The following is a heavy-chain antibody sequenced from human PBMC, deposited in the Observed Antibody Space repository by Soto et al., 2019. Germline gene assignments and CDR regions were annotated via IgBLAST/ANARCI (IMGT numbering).Heavy chain of an antibody. CDR2: ISSSSSYI. Sequence: WSLRLSCAASGFTFSSYSMNWVRQAPGKGLEWVSSISSSSSYIYYADSVKGRFTISRDNAKNSLYLQRNSLRAEDTAVYYCARDLGGSSGWYQREGYFDYWGQGTLVTVSS. V-gene: IGHV3-21*01. D-gene: IGHD6-19*01. J-gene: IGHJ4*02. CDR3: ARDLGGSSGWYQREGYFDY. CDR1: GFTFSSYS.